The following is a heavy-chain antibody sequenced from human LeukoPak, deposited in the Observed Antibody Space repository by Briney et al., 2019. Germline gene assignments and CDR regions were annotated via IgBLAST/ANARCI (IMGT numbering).Heavy chain of an antibody. CDR3: ASSPFTIFGVAIRFDP. V-gene: IGHV4-31*03. D-gene: IGHD3-3*01. CDR2: IYYSGST. J-gene: IGHJ5*02. CDR1: GGSISSGGYY. Sequence: PSQTLSLTCTVSGGSISSGGYYWSWIRQHPGKGLEWIGYIYYSGSTYYNPSLKSRVTISVDTSKNQFSLKLSSVTAADTAVYYCASSPFTIFGVAIRFDPWGQGTLVTVSS.